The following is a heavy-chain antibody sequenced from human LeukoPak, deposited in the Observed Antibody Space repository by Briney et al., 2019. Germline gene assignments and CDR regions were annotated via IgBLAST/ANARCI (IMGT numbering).Heavy chain of an antibody. CDR1: GFTFSNYA. V-gene: IGHV3-23*01. D-gene: IGHD6-13*01. CDR3: AKGSWLDC. CDR2: IGASDDST. J-gene: IGHJ4*02. Sequence: AGGSLRLSCAASGFTFSNYAMSWVRQAPGRGLEWVSAIGASDDSTYYANSVKGRFTIFRDNSKNTLYLQMNSLRAEDTAVYYCAKGSWLDCWGQGTLVTVSS.